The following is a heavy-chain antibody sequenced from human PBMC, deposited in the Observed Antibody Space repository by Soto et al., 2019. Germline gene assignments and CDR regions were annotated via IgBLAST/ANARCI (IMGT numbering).Heavy chain of an antibody. D-gene: IGHD1-26*01. CDR2: IYSGGST. CDR3: ARVYGGSYYFDY. CDR1: GFTVSSNY. V-gene: IGHV3-53*01. J-gene: IGHJ4*02. Sequence: PGGSLRLSCAASGFTVSSNYMSWVRQAPGKGLEWVSVIYSGGSTYYADSVKGRFTISRDNPKNTLYLQMNSLRAEDTAVYYCARVYGGSYYFDYWGQGTLVTVSS.